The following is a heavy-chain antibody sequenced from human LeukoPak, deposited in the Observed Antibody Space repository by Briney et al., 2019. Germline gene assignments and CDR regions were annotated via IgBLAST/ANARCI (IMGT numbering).Heavy chain of an antibody. CDR3: ARDQWDYGSGDTDY. D-gene: IGHD3-10*01. CDR2: INPNSGGT. Sequence: ASVKVSCKASGYTFTGYYMHWVRQAPGQGLEWMGWINPNSGGTNYAQKFQGRVTMTRDTSISTAYMELRSLRSDDTAVYYCARDQWDYGSGDTDYWGQGTLVTVSS. CDR1: GYTFTGYY. J-gene: IGHJ4*02. V-gene: IGHV1-2*02.